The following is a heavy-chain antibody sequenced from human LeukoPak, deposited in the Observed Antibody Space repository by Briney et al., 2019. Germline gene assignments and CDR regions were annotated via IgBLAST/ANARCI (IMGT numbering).Heavy chain of an antibody. Sequence: PGESLKISCKGSGYSFTIYWIGWGRQMPGKGLEWMGIIYPGDSDTRYSPSFQGQVTISADKSISTAYLQWSSLKASDTAMYYCAREDYGGYVGTSPFDLWGRGTLVTVSS. CDR3: AREDYGGYVGTSPFDL. V-gene: IGHV5-51*01. J-gene: IGHJ2*01. CDR2: IYPGDSDT. D-gene: IGHD4-17*01. CDR1: GYSFTIYW.